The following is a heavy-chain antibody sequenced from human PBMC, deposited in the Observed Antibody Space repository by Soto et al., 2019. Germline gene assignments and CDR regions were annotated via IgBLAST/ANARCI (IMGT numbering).Heavy chain of an antibody. CDR3: ARVIIFPVERRPVNWFDP. CDR2: IYYSGST. CDR1: GGSISSYY. J-gene: IGHJ5*02. Sequence: QVQLQESGPGLVKPSETLSLTCTVSGGSISSYYWSWIRQPPGKGLEWIGYIYYSGSTNYNPSLKSRVTLSVDTSKNQFSLKLSSVTAADTAVYYCARVIIFPVERRPVNWFDPWGQGTLVTVSS. V-gene: IGHV4-59*01. D-gene: IGHD1-1*01.